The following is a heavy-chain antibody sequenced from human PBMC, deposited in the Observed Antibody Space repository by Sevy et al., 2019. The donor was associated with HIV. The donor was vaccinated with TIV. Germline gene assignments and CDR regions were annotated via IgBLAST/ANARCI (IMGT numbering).Heavy chain of an antibody. CDR3: TTEAYCSSTTCPSAFEI. CDR2: VKSKTDGGTT. J-gene: IGHJ3*02. D-gene: IGHD2-2*01. V-gene: IGHV3-15*01. Sequence: GGSLGLSCAASGFTFSNAWLSWVRQTPGKGLEWVGRVKSKTDGGTTDYPEPVKGRFTISRDDSENTLYLQMNSLKTEYTAVYYCTTEAYCSSTTCPSAFEILGQGTMVTVSS. CDR1: GFTFSNAW.